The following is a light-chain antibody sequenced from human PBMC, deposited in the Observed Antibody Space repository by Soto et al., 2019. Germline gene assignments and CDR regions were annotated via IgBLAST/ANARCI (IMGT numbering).Light chain of an antibody. CDR2: EVT. V-gene: IGLV2-14*01. CDR3: TSYTSTNTRV. CDR1: XRYXXXCYY. J-gene: IGLJ1*01. Sequence: QSVLTHRASVCVSPXQSSTVXXAXTXRYXXXCYYVXXXEHHPGKAPRFMIYEVTNRPSGVSNRFSGSKSGNAASLTISGLQADDEADYYCTSYTSTNTRVFGTGTKVTVL.